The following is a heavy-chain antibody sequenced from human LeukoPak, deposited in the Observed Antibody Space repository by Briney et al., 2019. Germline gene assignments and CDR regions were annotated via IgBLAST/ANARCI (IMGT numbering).Heavy chain of an antibody. D-gene: IGHD3-22*01. V-gene: IGHV3-7*01. J-gene: IGHJ4*02. CDR1: GFTSSSYW. CDR3: ARDYYDSSGYYYGAY. CDR2: IKQDGSEK. Sequence: PGGSLRLSCAASGFTSSSYWMSWVRQAPGKGLEWVANIKQDGSEKYYVDSVKGRFTISRDNARNSLYLQMNRLRAEDTAVYYCARDYYDSSGYYYGAYWGRGTLVTVSS.